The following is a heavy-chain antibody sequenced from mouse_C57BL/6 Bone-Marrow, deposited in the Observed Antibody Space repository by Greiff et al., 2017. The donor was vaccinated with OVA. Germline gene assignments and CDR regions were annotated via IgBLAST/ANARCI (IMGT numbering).Heavy chain of an antibody. CDR2: SYPRSGNT. CDR3: AAICYYGSSFYYYAMDY. V-gene: IGHV1-81*01. CDR1: GYTFTSYG. J-gene: IGHJ4*01. Sequence: LQESGAELARPGASVKLSCKASGYTFTSYGISWVKQRTGQGLEWIGESYPRSGNTYYNEKFKGKATLTADKSSSTAYMELRSLTSEDSAVYFCAAICYYGSSFYYYAMDYWGQGTSVTVSS. D-gene: IGHD1-1*01.